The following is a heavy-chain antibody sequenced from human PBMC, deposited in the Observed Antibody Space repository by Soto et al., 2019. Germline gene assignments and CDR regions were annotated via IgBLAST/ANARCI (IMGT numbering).Heavy chain of an antibody. CDR1: GFTFTHYR. D-gene: IGHD1-7*01. V-gene: IGHV3-74*01. CDR2: VNSDVGRI. Sequence: EVQLVESGGGLVQPGGSLRLSCAASGFTFTHYRIHWVRQAPGKGLVWVGRVNSDVGRIEYGDSVKGRFTISRDNAKNTAFLQMNSLRDEHSGVYFCARAGDWNYVQDFWGQGTLVTVSS. CDR3: ARAGDWNYVQDF. J-gene: IGHJ4*02.